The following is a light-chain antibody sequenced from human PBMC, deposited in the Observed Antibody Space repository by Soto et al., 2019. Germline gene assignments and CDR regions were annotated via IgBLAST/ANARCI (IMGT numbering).Light chain of an antibody. CDR3: QQYDYSRT. CDR1: QSVSES. CDR2: DVS. Sequence: DIQMTQSPSTLSASVGDTVTITFRASQSVSESLAWYQVKPGEAPKLLIFDVSNLETGVPSRFSGSGSGTEFSLTIRGLQPDDFATYYCQQYDYSRTFGQGTKVDIK. J-gene: IGKJ1*01. V-gene: IGKV1-5*01.